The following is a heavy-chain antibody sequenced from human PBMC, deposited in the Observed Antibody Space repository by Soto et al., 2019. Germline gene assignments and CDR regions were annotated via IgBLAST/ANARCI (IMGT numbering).Heavy chain of an antibody. CDR2: ISGGGDTT. J-gene: IGHJ4*02. CDR1: GFTFNNYA. Sequence: PGGSLRLSCAASGFTFNNYAMTWVRQAPGKGLEWVSAISGGGDTTSYADSVKGRFTVSRDGSKNTLYLQMSSLRAEDTALCYCAKGRGGSGSLTPRVDFWGQGTLVTVS. CDR3: AKGRGGSGSLTPRVDF. V-gene: IGHV3-23*01. D-gene: IGHD3-10*01.